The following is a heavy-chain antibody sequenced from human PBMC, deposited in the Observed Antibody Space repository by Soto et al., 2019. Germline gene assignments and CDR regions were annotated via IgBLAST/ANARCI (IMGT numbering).Heavy chain of an antibody. J-gene: IGHJ5*02. D-gene: IGHD3-3*01. CDR3: ARDFNYDFWSGYAVPDNWFDP. CDR2: IIPIFGTA. Sequence: QVQLVQSGAEVKKPGSSVKVSCKASGGTFSSYAISWVRQAPGQGLEWMGGIIPIFGTANYAQKFQGRVTITADESTNKTYMAVISLRSDDTDVYYCARDFNYDFWSGYAVPDNWFDPWSQGTLVTFSS. CDR1: GGTFSSYA. V-gene: IGHV1-69*01.